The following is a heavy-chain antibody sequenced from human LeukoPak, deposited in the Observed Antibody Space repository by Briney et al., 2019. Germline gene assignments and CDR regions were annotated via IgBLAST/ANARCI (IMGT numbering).Heavy chain of an antibody. J-gene: IGHJ4*02. CDR2: ISGSGGST. CDR1: GFTFSSYA. CDR3: AKGSSTITIFGVVRFGEFDY. D-gene: IGHD3-3*01. Sequence: GGSLRLSCAASGFTFSSYAMSWVRQAPGKGLEWVSAISGSGGSTYYADSVKGRFTISRDNSKNTLYLQMNSLRAEGTAVYYCAKGSSTITIFGVVRFGEFDYWGQGTLVTVSS. V-gene: IGHV3-23*01.